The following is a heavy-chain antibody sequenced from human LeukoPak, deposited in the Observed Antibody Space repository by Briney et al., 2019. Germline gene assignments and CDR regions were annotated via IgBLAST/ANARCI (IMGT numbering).Heavy chain of an antibody. D-gene: IGHD3-10*01. CDR1: GGSISNYY. CDR3: ARDRGVMGFDS. V-gene: IGHV4-59*01. Sequence: SETLSLTCTVSGGSISNYYWSWIRQSPGKGLEWIGYIYYNGESNYNPSLKSRVTISVDTSKNQFALRPTSVTAADTAVYYCARDRGVMGFDSWGQGTLVTVSS. J-gene: IGHJ4*02. CDR2: IYYNGES.